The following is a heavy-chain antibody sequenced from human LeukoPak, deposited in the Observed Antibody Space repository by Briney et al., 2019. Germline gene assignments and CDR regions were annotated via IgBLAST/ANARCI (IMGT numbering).Heavy chain of an antibody. D-gene: IGHD7-27*01. CDR2: ISSSSAYI. J-gene: IGHJ4*02. CDR1: GFTFSSYN. Sequence: NPGGSLRLSCAASGFTFSSYNMNWVRQAPGKGLEWVSSISSSSAYIYYADSVKGRFTISRDNAKNSLYLQMNSLRAEDTAVYYCVRDKLTGASRLDYWGQGTLLTVSS. CDR3: VRDKLTGASRLDY. V-gene: IGHV3-21*04.